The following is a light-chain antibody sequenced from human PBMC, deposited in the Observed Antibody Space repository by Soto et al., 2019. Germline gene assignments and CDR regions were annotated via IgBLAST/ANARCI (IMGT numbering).Light chain of an antibody. J-gene: IGLJ1*01. V-gene: IGLV2-11*01. CDR2: DVS. Sequence: QSALTQPRSVSGSPGQSVTISCTGTSSDVGAYNYVSWYQHHPGKAPKLMIYDVSKRPSGVPDRFSGSKYGNTASLTISGLQAEDEADYYCCSYAGSYTHVFGTGTKVTVL. CDR3: CSYAGSYTHV. CDR1: SSDVGAYNY.